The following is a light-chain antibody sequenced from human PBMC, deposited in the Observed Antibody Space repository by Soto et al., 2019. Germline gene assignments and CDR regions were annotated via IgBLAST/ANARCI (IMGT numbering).Light chain of an antibody. J-gene: IGKJ1*01. V-gene: IGKV3-15*01. CDR3: QQYNNWPQT. CDR1: QSIARN. CDR2: AAS. Sequence: EIGMTQSPATLSVSPWERASLSCRASQSIARNLAWYQHNPGQAPRLLIYAASTRATGIPARFSGSGSGTEFTLTISSLQSEDFAVYYCQQYNNWPQTFGQGTKVDIK.